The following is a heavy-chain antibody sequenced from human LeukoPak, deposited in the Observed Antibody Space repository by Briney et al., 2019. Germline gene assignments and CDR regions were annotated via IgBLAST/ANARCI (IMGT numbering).Heavy chain of an antibody. V-gene: IGHV1-69*04. CDR1: GGTFSSYA. CDR2: IIPILGIA. J-gene: IGHJ3*02. CDR3: ARHIVVVTAIPAFDI. Sequence: SVKVSCKASGGTFSSYAISWVRQAPGQGLEWMGRIIPILGIANYAQEFQGRVTITADKSTSTAYMELSSLRSEDTAVYYCARHIVVVTAIPAFDIWGQGTMVTVSS. D-gene: IGHD2-21*02.